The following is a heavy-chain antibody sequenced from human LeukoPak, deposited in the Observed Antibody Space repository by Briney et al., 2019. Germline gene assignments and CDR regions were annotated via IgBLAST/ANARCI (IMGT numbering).Heavy chain of an antibody. CDR1: GFTFSSYG. V-gene: IGHV3-30*18. Sequence: GRSLRLSCAASGFTFSSYGMHWVRQAPGKGVEWVAVISYDGSNKYYADSVKGRFTISRDNSKNTLYLQMNRLRAEDTAVYYCGKGTYYYYSRGLFRGRDYWGQGTLVTVSS. CDR2: ISYDGSNK. CDR3: GKGTYYYYSRGLFRGRDY. D-gene: IGHD3-22*01. J-gene: IGHJ4*02.